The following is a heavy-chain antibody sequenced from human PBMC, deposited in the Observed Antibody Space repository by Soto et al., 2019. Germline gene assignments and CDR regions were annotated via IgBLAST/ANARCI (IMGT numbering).Heavy chain of an antibody. D-gene: IGHD3-16*02. CDR2: ISFDGNIQ. J-gene: IGHJ4*02. Sequence: QVQLVESGGGVVQPGRSLRLSCAASGFTFSTYGMHWVRQAPGKGLEWVAGISFDGNIQYYADSVKGRFTISRDNSKNTLYQQMDSLRAEDTAVYYCAKVSEGSMITFGGVIAYWGQGTLVTVSS. V-gene: IGHV3-30*18. CDR1: GFTFSTYG. CDR3: AKVSEGSMITFGGVIAY.